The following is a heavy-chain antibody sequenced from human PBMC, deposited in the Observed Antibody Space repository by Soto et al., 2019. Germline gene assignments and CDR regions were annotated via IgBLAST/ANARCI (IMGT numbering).Heavy chain of an antibody. D-gene: IGHD3-16*01. CDR3: ARPGGGMDYYGMDV. CDR2: ISAYNGNT. V-gene: IGHV1-18*01. Sequence: ASVKVSCKASGYTFTRYGISWVRQAPGQGLEWMGWISAYNGNTNYAQKLQGRVTMTTDTSTSTAYMELRSLRSDDTAVYYCARPGGGMDYYGMDVWGQGTTVTVSS. CDR1: GYTFTRYG. J-gene: IGHJ6*02.